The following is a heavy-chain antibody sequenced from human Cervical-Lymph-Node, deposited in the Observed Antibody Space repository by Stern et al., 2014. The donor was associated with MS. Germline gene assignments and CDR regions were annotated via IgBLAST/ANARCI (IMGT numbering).Heavy chain of an antibody. D-gene: IGHD2-15*01. J-gene: IGHJ4*02. CDR2: SNPNSGGA. V-gene: IGHV1-2*04. Sequence: QVQLVQSGAEVKKPGASVKVSCKASGYTFIAYYLHWVRQAPGQGLEWMGWSNPNSGGAKYAQKFQGWVTMTRDTSISTAYMELSRLRSDDTAVYYCAREGFCSGSTCYSTNYWGQGTPVTVSS. CDR3: AREGFCSGSTCYSTNY. CDR1: GYTFIAYY.